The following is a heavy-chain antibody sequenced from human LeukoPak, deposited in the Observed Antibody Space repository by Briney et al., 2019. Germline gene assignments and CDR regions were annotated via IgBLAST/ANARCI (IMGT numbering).Heavy chain of an antibody. Sequence: GASVTVSCKASGYTFTSYDINWVRQDPGQGLEWMGGIIPIFGTANYAQKFQGRVTITADESTSTAYMELSSLRSEDTAVYYCARGNPYYYGSGSYSDYYYYMDVWGKGTTVTISS. CDR2: IIPIFGTA. V-gene: IGHV1-69*13. J-gene: IGHJ6*03. CDR3: ARGNPYYYGSGSYSDYYYYMDV. D-gene: IGHD3-10*01. CDR1: GYTFTSYD.